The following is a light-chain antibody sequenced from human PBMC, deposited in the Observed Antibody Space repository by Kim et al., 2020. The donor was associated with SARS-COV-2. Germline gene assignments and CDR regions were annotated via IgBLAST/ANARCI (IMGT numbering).Light chain of an antibody. Sequence: DIQMTQSPSSLAASVGDRVTIACRASQSIGTYLNWYQQKPGKAPKLLIYAASSLQSGVPSRFIGSGSGTDFTLTISSLQPEDFATYYCRQSHTIPLLSFGGGTKLEI. CDR1: QSIGTY. CDR3: RQSHTIPLLS. V-gene: IGKV1-39*01. CDR2: AAS. J-gene: IGKJ4*01.